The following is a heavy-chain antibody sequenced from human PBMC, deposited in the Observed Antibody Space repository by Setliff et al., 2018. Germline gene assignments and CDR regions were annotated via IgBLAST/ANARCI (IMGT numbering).Heavy chain of an antibody. D-gene: IGHD3-3*01. CDR2: INHSGSI. V-gene: IGHV4-34*01. Sequence: SETLSLTCAVYGGSLSGFHWTWIRQPPRKGLEWIGEINHSGSINYNPSLKGRATLSIDASKKQFSLKLTSVTAADTAVYYCARMSGFLYMDVWGKGTTVTVSS. CDR3: ARMSGFLYMDV. CDR1: GGSLSGFH. J-gene: IGHJ6*03.